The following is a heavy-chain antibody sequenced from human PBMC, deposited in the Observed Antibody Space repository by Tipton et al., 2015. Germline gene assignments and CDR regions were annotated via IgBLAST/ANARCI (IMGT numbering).Heavy chain of an antibody. V-gene: IGHV4-59*08. Sequence: TLSLTCTVSGTSINRYYWTWIRQPPGKGLEWIGYVYHSGTPKYNPSLHGRINLSIDTSKNQFSLTVTSVTAADTAVYYCARSRYTVTPVSWGQGTLVTVSS. CDR2: VYHSGTP. J-gene: IGHJ5*02. D-gene: IGHD4-17*01. CDR1: GTSINRYY. CDR3: ARSRYTVTPVS.